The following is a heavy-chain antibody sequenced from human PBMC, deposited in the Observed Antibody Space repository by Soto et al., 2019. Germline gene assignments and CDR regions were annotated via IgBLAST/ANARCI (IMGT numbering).Heavy chain of an antibody. D-gene: IGHD3-3*01. V-gene: IGHV4-38-2*01. CDR1: GYSIISGHY. CDR2: IYHSGST. CDR3: ARASATDYDFWSGYRSFDAFDI. J-gene: IGHJ3*02. Sequence: SETLSLTCAVSGYSIISGHYWGWIRQPPGKGLEWIGSIYHSGSTYYNPSLKSRVSISVDTSKDDFPLKLNSVTAADTAVYYCARASATDYDFWSGYRSFDAFDIWGQETMVTVSS.